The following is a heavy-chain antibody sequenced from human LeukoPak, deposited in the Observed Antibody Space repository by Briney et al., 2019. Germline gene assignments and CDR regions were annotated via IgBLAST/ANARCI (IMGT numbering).Heavy chain of an antibody. Sequence: SETLSVTCTVSGGSISSSSYYWGWIRQPPGKGLEWIGSIYYSGSTYYNPSLKSRVTISVETSNNQFSLKLSSVTAADTAMYYCARLLIYCSSTSCHFDYWGQGTLVTVSS. D-gene: IGHD2-2*01. V-gene: IGHV4-39*01. CDR1: GGSISSSSYY. CDR3: ARLLIYCSSTSCHFDY. J-gene: IGHJ4*02. CDR2: IYYSGST.